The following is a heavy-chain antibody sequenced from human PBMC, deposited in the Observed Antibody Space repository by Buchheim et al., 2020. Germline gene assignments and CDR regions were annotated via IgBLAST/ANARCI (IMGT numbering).Heavy chain of an antibody. J-gene: IGHJ6*03. Sequence: EVQLVESGGGLVQPGGSLRLSCAASGFTFSSYSMNWVRQAPGKGLEWVSYISSSSSTIYYADSVKGRFTISRDNAKNSLYLQMNSLRAEHTAVYYCASSLDSSTSPYYYYYMDVWGKGTT. V-gene: IGHV3-48*01. CDR1: GFTFSSYS. D-gene: IGHD6-6*01. CDR3: ASSLDSSTSPYYYYYMDV. CDR2: ISSSSSTI.